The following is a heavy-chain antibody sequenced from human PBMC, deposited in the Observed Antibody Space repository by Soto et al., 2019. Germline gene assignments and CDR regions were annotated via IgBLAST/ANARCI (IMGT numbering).Heavy chain of an antibody. CDR3: ARDHIAARLVY. J-gene: IGHJ4*02. D-gene: IGHD6-6*01. V-gene: IGHV1-69*13. CDR1: GYTFTSYA. CDR2: IIPIFGTA. Sequence: SVNVSCKASGYTFTSYAISWVRQAPGQGLEWMGGIIPIFGTANYAQKFQGRVTITADESTSTAYMELSSLRSEDTAVYYCARDHIAARLVYWGQGTLVTLSS.